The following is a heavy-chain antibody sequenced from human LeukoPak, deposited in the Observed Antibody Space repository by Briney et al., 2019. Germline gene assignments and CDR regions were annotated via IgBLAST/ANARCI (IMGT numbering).Heavy chain of an antibody. CDR2: ISGTNSNT. CDR3: AKRLLDYYGMDD. CDR1: GFTFSSYA. Sequence: GGSLRLSCAASGFTFSSYAMSWVRQAPGKGLEWDSDISGTNSNTYYADFVKGRFTISRDNFKNTLYLQMNSLRAEDTAVYYCAKRLLDYYGMDDWGQGTTVTVSS. V-gene: IGHV3-23*01. J-gene: IGHJ6*02.